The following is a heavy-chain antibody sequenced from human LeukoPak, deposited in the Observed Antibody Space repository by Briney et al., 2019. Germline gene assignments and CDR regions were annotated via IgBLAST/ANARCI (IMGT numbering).Heavy chain of an antibody. Sequence: SETLSLTCTVSGGSVSSSGYYWGWIRQPPGKGLEWIGSIYYSGNTYYNPSLKSRITMSVDPSKNQFSLKLSSMTAADTAVYYCGRHSGYSYGYWFDPWGQGTLVTVSS. J-gene: IGHJ5*02. CDR2: IYYSGNT. V-gene: IGHV4-39*01. CDR1: GGSVSSSGYY. CDR3: GRHSGYSYGYWFDP. D-gene: IGHD5-18*01.